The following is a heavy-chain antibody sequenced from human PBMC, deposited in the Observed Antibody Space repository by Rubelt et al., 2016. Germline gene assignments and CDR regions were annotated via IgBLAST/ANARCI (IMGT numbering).Heavy chain of an antibody. V-gene: IGHV1-18*01. Sequence: GLEWMGWISAYNGNTNYAQKLQGRVTMTTDTSTSTAYMELRSLRSDDTAVYYCARAVVAGIDYWGQGTLVTVSS. CDR3: ARAVVAGIDY. D-gene: IGHD2-15*01. J-gene: IGHJ4*02. CDR2: ISAYNGNT.